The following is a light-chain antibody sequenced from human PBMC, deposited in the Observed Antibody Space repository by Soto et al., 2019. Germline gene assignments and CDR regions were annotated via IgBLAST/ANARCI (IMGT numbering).Light chain of an antibody. J-gene: IGLJ1*01. V-gene: IGLV2-14*01. CDR1: SSDVGAFDY. CDR2: DVN. Sequence: QSALTQPASVSGSPGQSITISCTGTSSDVGAFDYVSWYQQHPGKVPKLLIYDVNSRPSGVSNRFSGSKSANTASLTISGLQAEDDADYFCCSHTPSKSDVFGTGTKLTVL. CDR3: CSHTPSKSDV.